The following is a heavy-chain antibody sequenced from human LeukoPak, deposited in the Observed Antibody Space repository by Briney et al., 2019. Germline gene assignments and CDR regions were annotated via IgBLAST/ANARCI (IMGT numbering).Heavy chain of an antibody. D-gene: IGHD3-3*01. CDR3: GRWSPDPNDS. Sequence: ASVKVSCKAPGYTFINHGIGWVRQAPGQGLEWMGWISAYNGRTEYAQKFQDRVTMTTDTSTTTGYMELRSLRSDDTAVYFCGRWSPDPNDSWGQGTLVTVSS. CDR2: ISAYNGRT. J-gene: IGHJ4*02. CDR1: GYTFINHG. V-gene: IGHV1-18*01.